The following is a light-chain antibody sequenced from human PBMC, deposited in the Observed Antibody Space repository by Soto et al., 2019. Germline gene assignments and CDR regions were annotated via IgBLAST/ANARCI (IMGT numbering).Light chain of an antibody. V-gene: IGLV1-40*01. CDR1: GSNIGAGYD. CDR3: QSYDSSLSGPS. Sequence: QSVLTQPPSVSGAPGQRVTISCTGSGSNIGAGYDVHWYQQLPGTAPKLLIYGNNNRPSGVPDRFSGSKSGTSASLAITGLQAEDEADYYCQSYDSSLSGPSFGGGTKLTVL. J-gene: IGLJ2*01. CDR2: GNN.